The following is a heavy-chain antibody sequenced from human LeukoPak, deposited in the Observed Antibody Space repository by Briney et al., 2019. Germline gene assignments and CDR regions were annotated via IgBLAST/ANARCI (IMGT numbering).Heavy chain of an antibody. J-gene: IGHJ4*02. CDR1: GFTFSNYW. CDR3: ARDRGWTSFDY. D-gene: IGHD3-10*01. Sequence: GGSLRLSCAASGFTFSNYWMTWVRQAPGKGVEWVANIKTDGGEKYYVDSVRGRFTISRDNAKNSLYLQMNSLRVEDTAVYYCARDRGWTSFDYWGQGTLVTVSS. V-gene: IGHV3-7*04. CDR2: IKTDGGEK.